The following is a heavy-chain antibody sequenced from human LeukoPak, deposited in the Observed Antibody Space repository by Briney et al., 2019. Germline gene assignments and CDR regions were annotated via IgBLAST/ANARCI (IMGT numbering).Heavy chain of an antibody. CDR2: IYWNDDK. J-gene: IGHJ4*02. CDR3: APPGGGYPPGGGDFDY. CDR1: GFSLSTSGVG. D-gene: IGHD1-26*01. Sequence: SGPTLVNPTQTLTLTCTFSGFSLSTSGVGVGWIRQPPRKALEWLALIYWNDDKRYSPSLKSRLTITKDTSKNQVVLTMTNMDPLETPTIYWAPPGGGYPPGGGDFDYWGQGTLVTVSS. V-gene: IGHV2-5*01.